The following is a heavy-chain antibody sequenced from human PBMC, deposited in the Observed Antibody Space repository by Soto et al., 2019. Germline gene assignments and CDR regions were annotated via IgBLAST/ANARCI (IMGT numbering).Heavy chain of an antibody. V-gene: IGHV4-30-4*01. CDR1: GDSIRSGDYY. D-gene: IGHD1-26*01. J-gene: IGHJ6*02. Sequence: QVQLQESGPGLVKPSQTLSLTCTVSGDSIRSGDYYWGWIRQPPGRGLEWIGYIYNDGGTYYNPSLKSRITISADTSNNQFSLKLTSVTAADTAVYYCATLTRGPYAMDVWGQGTTVTVSS. CDR2: IYNDGGT. CDR3: ATLTRGPYAMDV.